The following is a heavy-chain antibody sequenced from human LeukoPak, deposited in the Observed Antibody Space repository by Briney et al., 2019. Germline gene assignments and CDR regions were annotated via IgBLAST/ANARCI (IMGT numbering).Heavy chain of an antibody. Sequence: GGSLRLSWAASGFTFSSYSMNWVRQAPEKGLEWVSSISSSSSYIYYADSVKGRFTISRDNAKNSLYLQMNSLRAEDTAVYYCARDLGIAAAGTRVDYWGQGTLVTVSS. CDR3: ARDLGIAAAGTRVDY. CDR1: GFTFSSYS. CDR2: ISSSSSYI. J-gene: IGHJ4*02. V-gene: IGHV3-21*01. D-gene: IGHD6-13*01.